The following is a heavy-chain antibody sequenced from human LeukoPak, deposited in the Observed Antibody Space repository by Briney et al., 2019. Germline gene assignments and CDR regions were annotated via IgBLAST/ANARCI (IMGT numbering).Heavy chain of an antibody. CDR1: GYTFTGYY. CDR3: ARRQIAAAGNVFDY. D-gene: IGHD6-13*01. CDR2: INPNSGGT. Sequence: ASVKVSCKASGYTFTGYYMHWVRQAPGQGLEWMGWINPNSGGTNYAQKFQGRVTTTRDTSISTAYMELSRLRSDDTAVYYCARRQIAAAGNVFDYWGQGTLVTVSS. V-gene: IGHV1-2*02. J-gene: IGHJ4*02.